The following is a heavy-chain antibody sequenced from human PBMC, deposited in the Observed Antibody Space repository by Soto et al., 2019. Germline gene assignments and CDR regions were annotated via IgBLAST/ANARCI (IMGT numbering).Heavy chain of an antibody. J-gene: IGHJ4*02. Sequence: ASVKVSCKASGYTFTSYDINWVRQATGQGFEWMGWMNPNSGNTGYAQKFQGRVTMTRNTSISTAYMELSSLRSEDTAVYYCARSERVFGVVTPDYFDYWGQGTLVTVSS. V-gene: IGHV1-8*01. D-gene: IGHD3-3*01. CDR3: ARSERVFGVVTPDYFDY. CDR1: GYTFTSYD. CDR2: MNPNSGNT.